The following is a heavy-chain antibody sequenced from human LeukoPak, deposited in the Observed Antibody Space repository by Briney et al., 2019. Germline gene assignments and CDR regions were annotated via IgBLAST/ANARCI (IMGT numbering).Heavy chain of an antibody. V-gene: IGHV3-23*01. J-gene: IGHJ4*02. Sequence: GGSLRLSCAASGFTFSSYAMSWVRQAPGKGLEWVSAITGSGGSTYYADSVRGRFTISRDNSKDTLYLQMNSLRAEDTAVYYCAKGSSSSPPYYFDYWGQGTLVTVSS. D-gene: IGHD6-6*01. CDR1: GFTFSSYA. CDR3: AKGSSSSPPYYFDY. CDR2: ITGSGGST.